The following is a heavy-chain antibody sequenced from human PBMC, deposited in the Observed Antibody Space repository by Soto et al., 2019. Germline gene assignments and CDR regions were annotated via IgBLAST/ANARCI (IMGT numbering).Heavy chain of an antibody. CDR1: GYHFTSYG. CDR3: ASGTPVGARDSTISTYY. V-gene: IGHV1-18*01. CDR2: ISAYNGNT. J-gene: IGHJ4*02. D-gene: IGHD3-16*01. Sequence: ASVKVSCKTSGYHFTSYGVTWVRQAPGQGLEWMGWISAYNGNTNYAQKLQGRVTMTTDTSTSTAYMELRSLRSDDTAVYYCASGTPVGARDSTISTYYWGQGTLVTVSS.